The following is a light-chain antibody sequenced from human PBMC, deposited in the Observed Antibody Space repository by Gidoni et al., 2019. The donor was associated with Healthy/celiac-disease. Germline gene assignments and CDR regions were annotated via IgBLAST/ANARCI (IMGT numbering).Light chain of an antibody. CDR2: AAS. CDR1: QSISSY. CDR3: QQSYSTPT. Sequence: IHMTQSPSSLSASVGDRVTITCRASQSISSYLNWYQQKPGKAPKLLIYAASSLQSGVPSRFSGSGSGTDFTLTISSLQPEDFATYYCQQSYSTPTFGGGTKVEIK. V-gene: IGKV1-39*01. J-gene: IGKJ4*01.